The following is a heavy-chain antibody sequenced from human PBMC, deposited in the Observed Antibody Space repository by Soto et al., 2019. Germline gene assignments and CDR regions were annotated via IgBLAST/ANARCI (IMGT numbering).Heavy chain of an antibody. CDR1: GGTFSSYT. D-gene: IGHD2-2*02. CDR2: IIPILGIA. Sequence: QVQLVQSGAEVKKPGSSVKVSCKASGGTFSSYTISWVRQAPGQGLEWMGRIIPILGIANYAQKFQGRVRSTADKSPSTASMELSSVRSEDTAVYYCAMEYCSSTSCYRDYWGQGTLVTVSS. J-gene: IGHJ4*02. CDR3: AMEYCSSTSCYRDY. V-gene: IGHV1-69*02.